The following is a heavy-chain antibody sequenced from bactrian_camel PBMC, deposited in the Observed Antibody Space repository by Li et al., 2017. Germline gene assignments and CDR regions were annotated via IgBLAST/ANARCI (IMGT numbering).Heavy chain of an antibody. D-gene: IGHD6*01. CDR1: RDSDNSYC. CDR2: LWGGDGST. J-gene: IGHJ4*01. V-gene: IGHV3S6*01. Sequence: VQLVESGGGSVQAGGSLRLSCTISTRDSDNSYCMAWIRQRPEKAREGVAVLWGGDGSTYYSSSVKGRFTISHVNANNTLHLQMNSLKPEDSAVYYCVADLGWCGSRPLQREFRNWGQGTQVTVS. CDR3: VADLGWCGSRPLQREFRN.